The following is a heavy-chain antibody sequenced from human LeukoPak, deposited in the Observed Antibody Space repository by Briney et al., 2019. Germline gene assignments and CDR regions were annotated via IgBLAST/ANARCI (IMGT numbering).Heavy chain of an antibody. CDR3: ATDYSSIDS. Sequence: GSLRLSCAASGFTFSNSWMHWVRQAPGKGLVWISRISTDGSKTIYADSVKGRFTISRDNAKDTLYLQMNSLRAEDTAVYFCATDYSSIDSWGQGTLVTVSS. J-gene: IGHJ4*02. D-gene: IGHD6-13*01. V-gene: IGHV3-74*01. CDR1: GFTFSNSW. CDR2: ISTDGSKT.